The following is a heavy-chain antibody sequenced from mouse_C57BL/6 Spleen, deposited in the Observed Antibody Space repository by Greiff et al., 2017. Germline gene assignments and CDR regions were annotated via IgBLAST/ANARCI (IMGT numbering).Heavy chain of an antibody. Sequence: VKLMESGAELVKPGASVKISCKASGYAFSSYWMNWVKQRPGKGLAWIGQIYPGDGDTNYTGKFKGKATLTADKSSSTAYMQLSSLTSEDSAVYFCARDGDFDVWGTGTTVTVSS. CDR2: IYPGDGDT. CDR3: ARDGDFDV. J-gene: IGHJ1*03. V-gene: IGHV1-80*01. CDR1: GYAFSSYW.